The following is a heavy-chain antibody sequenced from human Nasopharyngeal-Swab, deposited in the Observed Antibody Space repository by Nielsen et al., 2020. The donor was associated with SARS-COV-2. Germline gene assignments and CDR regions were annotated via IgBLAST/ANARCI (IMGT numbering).Heavy chain of an antibody. D-gene: IGHD4-17*01. J-gene: IGHJ4*02. V-gene: IGHV1-3*01. CDR2: INAGNGNT. Sequence: WVRQAPGQRLEWMGWINAGNGNTKYSQKFQGRVTITRNTSISTAYMELSSLRSEDTAVYYCARDIGDYRSFAYWGQGTLVTVSS. CDR3: ARDIGDYRSFAY.